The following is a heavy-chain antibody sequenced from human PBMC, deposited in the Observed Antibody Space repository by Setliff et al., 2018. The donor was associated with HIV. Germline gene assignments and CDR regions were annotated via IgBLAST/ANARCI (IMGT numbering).Heavy chain of an antibody. CDR1: GYTFTGHY. J-gene: IGHJ4*02. V-gene: IGHV7-4-1*02. CDR3: ARDRYGASFDS. CDR2: VNMYTANP. Sequence: ASVKVSCKASGYTFTGHYLHWVRQAPGQGLEWLGWVNMYTANPSYAQGFTGRFVFSLDTSVSTAYLQISSLEAEDAALYYCARDRYGASFDSWGQGTLVTVSS. D-gene: IGHD3-16*02.